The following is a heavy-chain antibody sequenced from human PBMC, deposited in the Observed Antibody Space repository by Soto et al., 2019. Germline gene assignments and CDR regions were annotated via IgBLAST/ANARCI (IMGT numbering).Heavy chain of an antibody. D-gene: IGHD2-2*01. J-gene: IGHJ5*02. CDR3: ARGDAINWFDP. Sequence: QVQLQESGPGLVKPSETLSLTCTVSDGSVSSGSFYWSWIRQPPGKGLEWIGYISYSGNTNYNPSLKSRVTISVDTSKNQFSQKLSSVTAADTAVYYCARGDAINWFDPWGQGTLVTVSS. V-gene: IGHV4-61*01. CDR2: ISYSGNT. CDR1: DGSVSSGSFY.